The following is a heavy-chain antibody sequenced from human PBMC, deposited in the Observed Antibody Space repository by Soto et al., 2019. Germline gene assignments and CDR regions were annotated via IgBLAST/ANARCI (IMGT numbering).Heavy chain of an antibody. V-gene: IGHV1-18*01. J-gene: IGHJ6*02. CDR3: ASGGRMFGYYYYGMDV. CDR2: ISAYNGNT. D-gene: IGHD1-26*01. CDR1: GYTFTSYG. Sequence: ASVKVSCKASGYTFTSYGISWVRQAPGQGLEWMGWISAYNGNTNYAQKLQGRVTMTTDTSTSTAYMELRSLRSDDTAVYYCASGGRMFGYYYYGMDVWGQGTTVTVSS.